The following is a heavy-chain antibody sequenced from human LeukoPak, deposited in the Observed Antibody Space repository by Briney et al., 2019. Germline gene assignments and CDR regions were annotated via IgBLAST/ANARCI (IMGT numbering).Heavy chain of an antibody. J-gene: IGHJ4*02. D-gene: IGHD6-19*01. Sequence: ASVKVSCMVSGYTLTELSIHWVRQAPGKGREWMGGFDPEDGETIYAQKFQGRVTMTGDTSTDTAYMELSSVRSEDTAVYYCATELSYSSGWYAYWGQGTLVTGSS. CDR2: FDPEDGET. CDR1: GYTLTELS. V-gene: IGHV1-24*01. CDR3: ATELSYSSGWYAY.